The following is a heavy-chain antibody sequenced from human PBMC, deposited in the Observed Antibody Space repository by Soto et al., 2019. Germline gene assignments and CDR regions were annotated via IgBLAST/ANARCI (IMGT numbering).Heavy chain of an antibody. D-gene: IGHD6-13*01. V-gene: IGHV3-21*01. CDR2: ISSSSSYR. J-gene: IGHJ6*02. CDR3: ARGGGSSSSHTYYYYYGMDV. Sequence: GGSLRLSCAASGFTFSSYSMNWVRQAPGKGLEWVSSISSSSSYRYYADSVKGRFTISRDNAKNSLYLQMNSLRAEDTAVYYCARGGGSSSSHTYYYYYGMDVWGQGTTVTVSS. CDR1: GFTFSSYS.